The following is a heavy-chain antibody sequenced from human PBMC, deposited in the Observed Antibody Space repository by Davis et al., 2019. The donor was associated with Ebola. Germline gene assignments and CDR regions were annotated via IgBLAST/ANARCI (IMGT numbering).Heavy chain of an antibody. CDR2: ISSRSYYI. D-gene: IGHD2-21*02. Sequence: GESLKISCAASGFTVSSNYMSWVRQAPGKGLEWVSSISSRSYYIYYSDSLKGRFTISRDNAKNSLYLQMNSLRAEDTAVYYCVRDPALVVTGGGWFFGLWGRGTLVTVSS. J-gene: IGHJ2*01. V-gene: IGHV3-21*01. CDR3: VRDPALVVTGGGWFFGL. CDR1: GFTVSSNY.